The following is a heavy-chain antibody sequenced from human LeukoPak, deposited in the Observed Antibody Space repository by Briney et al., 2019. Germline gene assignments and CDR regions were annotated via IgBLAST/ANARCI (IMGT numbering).Heavy chain of an antibody. CDR2: IIPILGIA. V-gene: IGHV1-69*04. Sequence: ASVKVSCKASGGTFSSYAISWVRQAPGQGLEWMGRIIPILGIANYAQKFQGRVTMTRDTSTSTVHMELSSLRSEDTAVYYCARTVAAGPWGATTSKRRTNYFDYWGQGTLVTVSS. J-gene: IGHJ4*02. CDR1: GGTFSSYA. CDR3: ARTVAAGPWGATTSKRRTNYFDY. D-gene: IGHD1-26*01.